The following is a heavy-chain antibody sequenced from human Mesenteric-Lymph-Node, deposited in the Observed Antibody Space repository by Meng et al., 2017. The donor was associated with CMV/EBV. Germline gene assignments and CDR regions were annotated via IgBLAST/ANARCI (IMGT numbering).Heavy chain of an antibody. V-gene: IGHV3-23*01. Sequence: GGSLRLSCAASRFTFSSSAMTWVRQAPGRGLEWVSTINTNGNTYYADSVKGRFTVSRDNSENTLYLQMNSLRVEDTAVYYCARSLNYWGQGTLVTVSS. CDR3: ARSLNY. J-gene: IGHJ4*02. CDR1: RFTFSSSA. CDR2: INTNGNT.